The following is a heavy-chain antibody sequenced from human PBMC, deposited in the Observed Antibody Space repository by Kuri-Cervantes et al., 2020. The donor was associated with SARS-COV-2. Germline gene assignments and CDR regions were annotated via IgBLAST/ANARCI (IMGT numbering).Heavy chain of an antibody. CDR2: INPNSGGT. J-gene: IGHJ4*02. V-gene: IGHV1-2*02. Sequence: ASVKVSCKASGYTFTGYYMHWVRQAPGQGLEWMGWINPNSGGTNYAQKFQGRVTMTRDTSTSTVYMELSSLRSEDTAVYYCAIYCSGGSCYGDYFDYWGQGTLVTVSS. CDR1: GYTFTGYY. CDR3: AIYCSGGSCYGDYFDY. D-gene: IGHD2-15*01.